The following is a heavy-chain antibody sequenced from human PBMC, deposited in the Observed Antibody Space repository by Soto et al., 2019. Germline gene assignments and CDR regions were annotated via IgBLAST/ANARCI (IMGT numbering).Heavy chain of an antibody. D-gene: IGHD6-13*01. J-gene: IGHJ4*02. CDR2: ISYDGSNK. Sequence: GGSLRLSCAASGFTFSSYGMHWVRQAPGKGLEWVAVISYDGSNKYYADSVKGRFTISRDNSKNTLYLQMNSLRAEDTAVYYCAKDGSRIAAAGHFDYWGQGTLVTVSS. CDR3: AKDGSRIAAAGHFDY. V-gene: IGHV3-30*18. CDR1: GFTFSSYG.